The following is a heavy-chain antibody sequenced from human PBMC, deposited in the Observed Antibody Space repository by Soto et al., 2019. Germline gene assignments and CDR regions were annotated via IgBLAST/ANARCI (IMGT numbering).Heavy chain of an antibody. Sequence: EVQLLESGGGLTQPRGSLRLSCAASGFTFSSSAMNWVRQAPGKGLVWLASISGRGSSTFYADSVKGRFTISRYNSNNTLYLQMNSLRAEDTAGYYCAKDSQYFGSGSLDYWGQGTLVTVSS. CDR2: ISGRGSST. D-gene: IGHD3-10*01. CDR3: AKDSQYFGSGSLDY. V-gene: IGHV3-23*01. CDR1: GFTFSSSA. J-gene: IGHJ4*02.